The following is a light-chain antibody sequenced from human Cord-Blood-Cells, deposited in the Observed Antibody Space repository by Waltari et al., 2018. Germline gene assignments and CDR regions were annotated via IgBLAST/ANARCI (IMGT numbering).Light chain of an antibody. CDR1: SSDAGGYNY. J-gene: IGLJ2*01. Sequence: QSALTQPASVSGSPGQSITISCTGTSSDAGGYNYVSWYQQHPGKDPKLMIFDVSNRPSVVSNRFSGAKSVNTASLTISGLQAEYEADYDCSSYTSSSTLPVFGGGTKLTVL. CDR2: DVS. CDR3: SSYTSSSTLPV. V-gene: IGLV2-14*01.